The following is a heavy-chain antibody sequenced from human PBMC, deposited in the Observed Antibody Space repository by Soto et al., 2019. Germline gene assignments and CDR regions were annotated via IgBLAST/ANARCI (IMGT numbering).Heavy chain of an antibody. J-gene: IGHJ5*02. Sequence: SVKVSCKASGGTFSSYGISWVRQAPGQGLEWMGGIIPIFGTANYAQKFQGRVTITADESTSTAYMELSSLRSEDTAVYYCASVGSSRFDPWGQGTLVTVSS. D-gene: IGHD6-6*01. CDR1: GGTFSSYG. CDR2: IIPIFGTA. V-gene: IGHV1-69*13. CDR3: ASVGSSRFDP.